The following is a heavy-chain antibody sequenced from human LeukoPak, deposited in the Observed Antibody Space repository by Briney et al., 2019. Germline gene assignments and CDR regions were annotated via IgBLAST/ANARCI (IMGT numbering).Heavy chain of an antibody. CDR3: ATRSSTLTAARCFVD. J-gene: IGHJ4*03. Sequence: SETLSLTCAVHGESFSAYFWSWIRQVPGKGLEWIGEIDHRGSSNYNPPLKSRATISVDTSKNHFSLSLTSVTAADTAVYYCATRSSTLTAARCFVDSGQRCVVTVSS. D-gene: IGHD6-6*01. CDR1: GESFSAYF. V-gene: IGHV4-34*01. CDR2: IDHRGSS.